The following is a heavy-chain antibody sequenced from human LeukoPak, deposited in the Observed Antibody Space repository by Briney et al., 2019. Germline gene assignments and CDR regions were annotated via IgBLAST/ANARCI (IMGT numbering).Heavy chain of an antibody. CDR2: ISWNSGSI. V-gene: IGHV3-9*01. Sequence: PGGSLRLSCAASGFTFDDYAMHWVRQAPGKGLEWVSGISWNSGSIGYADSVKGRFTISRDNSKNTLYVQMNSLRAEDTAVYYCAKDPEDWGQGTLVTVSS. CDR3: AKDPED. J-gene: IGHJ4*02. CDR1: GFTFDDYA.